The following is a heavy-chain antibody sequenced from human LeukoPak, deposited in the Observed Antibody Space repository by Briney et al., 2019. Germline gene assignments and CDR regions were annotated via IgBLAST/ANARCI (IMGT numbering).Heavy chain of an antibody. Sequence: RGSLRHSRTASGFSSSTPGMNWVPQAPGKGLERMSSINGESTFEVYADSVKGRFTISRHNAKNSLYLQMDSLRAEDTAVYYCAKYQTATWTSYGSSDIWGQGTLVTVSS. J-gene: IGHJ3*02. CDR3: AKYQTATWTSYGSSDI. CDR2: INGESTFE. D-gene: IGHD2-2*01. CDR1: GFSSSTPG. V-gene: IGHV3-21*01.